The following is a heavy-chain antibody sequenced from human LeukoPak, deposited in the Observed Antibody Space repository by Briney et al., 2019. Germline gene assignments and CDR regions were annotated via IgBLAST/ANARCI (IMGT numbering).Heavy chain of an antibody. Sequence: GASVKVSCKASGYTFTSYDINWVRQAPGQGLEWMGWINPNSGGTNYAQKFQGWVTMTRDTSISTAYMELSRLRSDDTAVYYCARVSSGYYEAALDYWGQGTLVTVSS. CDR3: ARVSSGYYEAALDY. D-gene: IGHD3-22*01. CDR2: INPNSGGT. CDR1: GYTFTSYD. J-gene: IGHJ4*02. V-gene: IGHV1-2*04.